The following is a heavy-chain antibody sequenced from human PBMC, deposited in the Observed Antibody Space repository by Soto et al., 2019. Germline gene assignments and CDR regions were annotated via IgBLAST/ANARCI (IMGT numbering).Heavy chain of an antibody. CDR3: ARGVVGVVAWFDP. V-gene: IGHV4-30-2*01. D-gene: IGHD3-16*01. CDR2: VYQSGST. Sequence: SETLSLTCAVSGDSAESFRSHSWSWIRQTPGKGLELIGYVYQSGSTYYNPSLQSRVTISVDVSKKQFSLKVTSVTAADTAVYYCARGVVGVVAWFDPWGQGIQVTVSS. CDR1: GDSAESFRSHS. J-gene: IGHJ5*01.